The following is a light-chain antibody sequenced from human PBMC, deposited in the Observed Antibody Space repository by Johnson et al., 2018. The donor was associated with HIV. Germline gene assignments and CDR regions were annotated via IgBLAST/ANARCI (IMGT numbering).Light chain of an antibody. V-gene: IGLV1-51*02. CDR2: EST. Sequence: QSVLTQPPSVSAAPGQKVTISCSGSNSNIGNNYVSWYQQLPGTAPKLLIYESTNRPSGIPDRFSGSKSGTSATLGISGLQTGDEADYYCGTWDSILNFYPFGPGTKVTVL. CDR3: GTWDSILNFYP. J-gene: IGLJ1*01. CDR1: NSNIGNNY.